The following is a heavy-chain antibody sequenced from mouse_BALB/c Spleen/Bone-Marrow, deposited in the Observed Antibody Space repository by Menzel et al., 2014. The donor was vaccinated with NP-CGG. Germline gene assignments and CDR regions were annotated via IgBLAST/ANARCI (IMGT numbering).Heavy chain of an antibody. CDR1: GYTFTSYW. CDR3: ALYDGYSAY. Sequence: QVQLKQSGAELAKPGASVKMSCKASGYTFTSYWVHWIKQRPGQGLEWIGYINPSAGYTEYNQKFKDKATLTADKSSSTAYMQLSSLTSEDSAVYYCALYDGYSAYWGQGTLVTVSA. V-gene: IGHV1-7*01. D-gene: IGHD2-3*01. J-gene: IGHJ3*01. CDR2: INPSAGYT.